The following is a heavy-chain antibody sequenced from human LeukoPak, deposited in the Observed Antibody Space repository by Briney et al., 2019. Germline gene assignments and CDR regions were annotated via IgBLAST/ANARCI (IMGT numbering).Heavy chain of an antibody. D-gene: IGHD4-17*01. V-gene: IGHV4-4*02. CDR3: ARDGLAVTTWVY. CDR2: IHYSGST. Sequence: SETLSLTCGVSGGAISNTNWWNWVRQPPGKGLEWIGEIHYSGSTHYDPSLKSRVTISVDTSKNQFSLKLSSVTAADTAVYYCARDGLAVTTWVYWGQGTLVTVSS. J-gene: IGHJ4*02. CDR1: GGAISNTNW.